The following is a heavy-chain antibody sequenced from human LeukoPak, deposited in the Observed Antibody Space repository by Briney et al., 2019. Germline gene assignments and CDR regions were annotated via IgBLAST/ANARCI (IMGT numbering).Heavy chain of an antibody. CDR1: GYTFTNNY. CDR2: IYPRDGST. J-gene: IGHJ4*02. CDR3: ARDQEGFDY. Sequence: ASVKVSCKASGYTFTNNYLHWVRQAPGQGLEWMGMIYPRDGSTSYAQNFQGRVAVTRDTSTTTVHMELRGLRSEDTAVYYCARDQEGFDYWGQGTVVTVSS. V-gene: IGHV1-46*01.